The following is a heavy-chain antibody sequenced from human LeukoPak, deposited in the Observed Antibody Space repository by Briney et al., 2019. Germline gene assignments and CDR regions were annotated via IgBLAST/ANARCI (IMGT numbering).Heavy chain of an antibody. J-gene: IGHJ4*02. CDR3: TKGHYYGSGSYWV. V-gene: IGHV3-23*01. CDR2: INFSGGTT. D-gene: IGHD3-10*01. Sequence: PGGTLRLSCVASGFTFSTYGMSWVRQAPGKGLEWVSAINFSGGTTYYADSVKGRFTISRDNFKNTLYLQMNGLRADDTAVYYCTKGHYYGSGSYWVWGQGTLVTVSS. CDR1: GFTFSTYG.